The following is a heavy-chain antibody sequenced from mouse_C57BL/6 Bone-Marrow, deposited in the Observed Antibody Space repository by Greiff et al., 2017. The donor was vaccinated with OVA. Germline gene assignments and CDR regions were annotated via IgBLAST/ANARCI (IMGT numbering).Heavy chain of an antibody. CDR3: AMLVPLFAY. J-gene: IGHJ3*01. CDR1: GYTFTSYW. V-gene: IGHV1-74*01. Sequence: QVQLQQPGAELVKPGASVKVSCKASGYTFTSYWMHWVKQRPGRGLEWIGRIHPSDSDTNYNQKFKGTATLTVDNSSSTAYMQLSSRTSEHSAVYYGAMLVPLFAYWGQGTLVTVSA. CDR2: IHPSDSDT.